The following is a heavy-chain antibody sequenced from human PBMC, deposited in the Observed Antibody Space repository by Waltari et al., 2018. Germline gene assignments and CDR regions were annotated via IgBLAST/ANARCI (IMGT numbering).Heavy chain of an antibody. J-gene: IGHJ4*02. CDR1: GFTFNFYA. CDR3: ARADQWLVPSDS. CDR2: ISGSGGDT. V-gene: IGHV3-23*04. Sequence: EAQLVESGGGLVQPGGSLRLPCDAPGFTFNFYALTWVRQAPGKGLEWVSGISGSGGDTYYPDSVKGRFTISRDNSRNTLYLQMNSLRAEDTATYYCARADQWLVPSDSWGQGMLVTVSS. D-gene: IGHD6-19*01.